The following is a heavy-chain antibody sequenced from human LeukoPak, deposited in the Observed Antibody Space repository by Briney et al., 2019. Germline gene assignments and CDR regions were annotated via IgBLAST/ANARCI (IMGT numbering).Heavy chain of an antibody. CDR2: ISGSGGST. Sequence: GGSLRLSCAASGFTFSSYAMSWVRQAPGKGLEWVSVISGSGGSTYYADSVKGRFTISRDNSKNTLYLQMNSLRAEDTAVYYCAKDQAPVRGYSGYDLFGYWYFDLWGRGTLVTVSS. V-gene: IGHV3-23*01. D-gene: IGHD5-12*01. J-gene: IGHJ2*01. CDR3: AKDQAPVRGYSGYDLFGYWYFDL. CDR1: GFTFSSYA.